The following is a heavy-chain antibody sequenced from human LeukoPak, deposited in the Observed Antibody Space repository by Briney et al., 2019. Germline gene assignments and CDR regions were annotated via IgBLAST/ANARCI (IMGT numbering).Heavy chain of an antibody. CDR3: LKDRLGTGDY. D-gene: IGHD7-27*01. CDR2: ITSNGDTT. V-gene: IGHV3-64D*06. J-gene: IGHJ4*02. CDR1: GFSISGYW. Sequence: GGSLRLSCAASGFSISGYWMHWVRQAPGKGLEYVSSITSNGDTTYYTDSVKGRFTISRDNSKNTLYLQMSSLRAEDTAVYYCLKDRLGTGDYWGQGTLVSVSS.